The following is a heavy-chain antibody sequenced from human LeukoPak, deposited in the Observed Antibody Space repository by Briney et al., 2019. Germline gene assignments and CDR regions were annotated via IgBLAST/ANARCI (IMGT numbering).Heavy chain of an antibody. CDR2: INHSGST. Sequence: SETLSLTCAVYGGSFSGYYWSWTRQPPGKGLEWIGEINHSGSTNYNPSLKSRVTISVDTSKNQFSLKLSSVTAADTAVYYCARGPSISVWGSYRLYYFDYWGQGTLVTVSS. CDR3: ARGPSISVWGSYRLYYFDY. J-gene: IGHJ4*02. V-gene: IGHV4-34*01. D-gene: IGHD3-16*02. CDR1: GGSFSGYY.